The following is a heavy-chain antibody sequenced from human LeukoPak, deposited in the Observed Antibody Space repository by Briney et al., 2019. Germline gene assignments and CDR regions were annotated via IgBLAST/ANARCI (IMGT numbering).Heavy chain of an antibody. CDR2: ISYDGSNK. CDR3: VKDRYCPEVTCFAGAFEY. D-gene: IGHD2-8*02. J-gene: IGHJ4*02. Sequence: GGSLRLSCAASGFTFSSYAMHWVRQAPGKGLEWVAVISYDGSNKYYADSVRGRFTISKDNSKNTLYLRLNSLRVEDTATSYCVKDRYCPEVTCFAGAFEYWGQGTLVVVSS. V-gene: IGHV3-30*04. CDR1: GFTFSSYA.